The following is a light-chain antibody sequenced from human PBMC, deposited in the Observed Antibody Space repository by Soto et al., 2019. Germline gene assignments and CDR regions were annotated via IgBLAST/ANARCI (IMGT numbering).Light chain of an antibody. V-gene: IGKV3-15*01. CDR1: QSVGTN. J-gene: IGKJ2*01. Sequence: IVMTQSPATLSVSPGESATLSCRASQSVGTNLAWYQQTPGQAPRVLIHSASTRATGIPARFSGSGSDTEFTLTISGLQSEDFAIYYSQQYNNWPPYSFGQGTKLENK. CDR3: QQYNNWPPYS. CDR2: SAS.